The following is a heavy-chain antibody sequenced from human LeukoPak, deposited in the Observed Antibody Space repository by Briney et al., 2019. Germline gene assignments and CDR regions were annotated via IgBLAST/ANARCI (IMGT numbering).Heavy chain of an antibody. CDR1: GFTFSSYW. J-gene: IGHJ4*02. CDR3: AREGSSWYQTHFDY. Sequence: GGSLRLSCAASGFTFSSYWMSWARQAPGKGLEWVANIKQDGSEKYYVDSVKGRFTISRDNAKNSLYLQMNSLRAEDTAVYYCAREGSSWYQTHFDYWGQGTLLTVSS. V-gene: IGHV3-7*01. D-gene: IGHD6-13*01. CDR2: IKQDGSEK.